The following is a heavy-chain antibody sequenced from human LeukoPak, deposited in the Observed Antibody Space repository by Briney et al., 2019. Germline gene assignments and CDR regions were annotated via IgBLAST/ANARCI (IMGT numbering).Heavy chain of an antibody. V-gene: IGHV3-48*01. CDR1: GFIFSSYS. J-gene: IGHJ4*02. Sequence: RGSLRLSCAASGFIFSSYSMNWVRQAPGKGLEWVSYISSSSSSIYYADAVKGRFTISRDNAKNSLYLQMNSLRAEDTAVYYCARVYRRYFDYWGQGTLATVSS. CDR2: ISSSSSSI. D-gene: IGHD1-14*01. CDR3: ARVYRRYFDY.